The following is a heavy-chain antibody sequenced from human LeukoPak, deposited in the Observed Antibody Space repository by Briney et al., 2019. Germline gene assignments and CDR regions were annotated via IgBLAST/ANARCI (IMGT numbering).Heavy chain of an antibody. CDR1: GFTFSIYA. D-gene: IGHD2-2*01. J-gene: IGHJ4*02. CDR3: ATGCVGSPNCQTTGYDH. V-gene: IGHV3-23*01. CDR2: ISDSGRNT. Sequence: GGSLRLSCAASGFTFSIYAMNRVRQAPGKGLEWVSGISDSGRNTYYSDSVKGRFTISRDNSESTVYLQMNSLTAEDTAQYYCATGCVGSPNCQTTGYDHWGQGTLVTVSS.